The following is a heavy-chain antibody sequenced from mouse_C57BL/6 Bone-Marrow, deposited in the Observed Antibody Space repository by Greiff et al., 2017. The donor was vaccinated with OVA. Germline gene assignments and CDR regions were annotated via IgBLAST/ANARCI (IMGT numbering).Heavy chain of an antibody. Sequence: EVKLMESGPGLVKPSQSLSLTCSVTGYSITSGYYWNWIRQFPGNKLEWMGYISYDGSNNYNPSLKNRISITRDTSKNQFFLKLNSVTTEDTATYYCARARGFYWYFDVWGTGTTVTVSS. V-gene: IGHV3-6*01. CDR2: ISYDGSN. CDR1: GYSITSGYY. J-gene: IGHJ1*03. CDR3: ARARGFYWYFDV.